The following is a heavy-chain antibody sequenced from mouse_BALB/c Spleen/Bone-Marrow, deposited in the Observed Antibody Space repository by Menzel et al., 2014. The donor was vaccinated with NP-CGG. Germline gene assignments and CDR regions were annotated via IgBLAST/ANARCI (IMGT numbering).Heavy chain of an antibody. CDR3: SRLRMITTYFDV. D-gene: IGHD2-4*01. J-gene: IGHJ1*01. CDR1: GFTFSTYA. V-gene: IGHV5-9-3*01. Sequence: EVQLVESGGGLAKPGVSLQLSCAASGFTFSTYAMSWVRQTPEKRLEWVATISSSGSYTYYPDSVKGRFTISRDNAKNTLYLQMSSLRSEDTAMFYCSRLRMITTYFDVWGAGTTVTVSS. CDR2: ISSSGSYT.